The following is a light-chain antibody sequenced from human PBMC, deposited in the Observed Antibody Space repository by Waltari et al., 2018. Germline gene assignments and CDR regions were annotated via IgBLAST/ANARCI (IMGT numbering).Light chain of an antibody. J-gene: IGLJ2*01. V-gene: IGLV3-1*01. CDR3: QAWDI. CDR1: KLRDKY. Sequence: SYELSQPPSMSVSPGQTASIPCSGDKLRDKYVSWYQQKPGQSPVLVIQQDIKRPSGIPELFSGSNSGNTATLTIGGTQAVDEADYYCQAWDIFGGGTKLTVL. CDR2: QDI.